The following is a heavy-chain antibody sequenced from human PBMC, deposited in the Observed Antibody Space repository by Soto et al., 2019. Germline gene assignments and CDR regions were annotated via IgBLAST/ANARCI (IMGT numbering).Heavy chain of an antibody. Sequence: SETLSLTCAVSGYSISSSNWWGWIRQPPGKGLEWIGYIYYSGTTYYNPSLKSRVTMSVDTSKNQFSLKLTSVTAVDTAVYYCVRREIQGTFDDCGQRTLVTPSS. CDR3: VRREIQGTFDD. CDR1: GYSISSSNW. J-gene: IGHJ4*02. CDR2: IYYSGTT. V-gene: IGHV4-28*01. D-gene: IGHD1-1*01.